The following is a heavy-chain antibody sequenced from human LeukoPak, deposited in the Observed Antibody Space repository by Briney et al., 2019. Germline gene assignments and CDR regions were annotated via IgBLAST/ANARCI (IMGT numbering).Heavy chain of an antibody. Sequence: ASVKVSCKASGYTFTGYYMHWVRQAPGQGLEWMGWINPNSGGTNYAQKFQGGVTMTRDTSISTAYMELSRLRSDDTAVYYCARERGTFFADYWGREPLVTVPS. CDR1: GYTFTGYY. D-gene: IGHD3-3*01. CDR3: ARERGTFFADY. J-gene: IGHJ4*02. CDR2: INPNSGGT. V-gene: IGHV1-2*02.